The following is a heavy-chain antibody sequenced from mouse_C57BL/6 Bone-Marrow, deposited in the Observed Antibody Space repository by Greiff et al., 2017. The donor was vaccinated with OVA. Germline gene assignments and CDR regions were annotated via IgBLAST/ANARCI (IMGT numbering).Heavy chain of an antibody. Sequence: VQLKQSGAELVRPGASVKLSCTASGFNIKDDYMHWVKQRPEQGLEWIGWIDPENGDTEYASKFQGKATITADTSSNTAYLQLSSLTSEDTAVYYCTIYYLRDYWGQGTTLTVSS. V-gene: IGHV14-4*01. D-gene: IGHD1-1*01. CDR1: GFNIKDDY. CDR2: IDPENGDT. J-gene: IGHJ2*01. CDR3: TIYYLRDY.